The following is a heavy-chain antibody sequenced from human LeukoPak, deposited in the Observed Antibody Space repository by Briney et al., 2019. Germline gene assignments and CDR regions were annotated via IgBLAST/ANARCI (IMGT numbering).Heavy chain of an antibody. CDR1: GFTLSNAW. D-gene: IGHD3-9*01. J-gene: IGHJ4*02. CDR2: INSNTDGATT. V-gene: IGHV3-15*01. CDR3: LSDIPRGIREANTY. Sequence: KPGGSLRLSCAASGFTLSNAWMSWVRQAPGKGLEWVGRINSNTDGATTEYAAPVNGRFTISRDDSKNMLYLQMNSLKTEDTAVYYCLSDIPRGIREANTYWGQGTLVTVSS.